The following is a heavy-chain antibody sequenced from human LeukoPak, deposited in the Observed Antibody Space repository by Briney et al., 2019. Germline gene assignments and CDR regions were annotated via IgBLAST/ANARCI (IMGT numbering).Heavy chain of an antibody. D-gene: IGHD3-22*01. CDR3: ARQAGDDSSGYLDF. CDR2: IWYDGSNK. CDR1: GFTFSSYG. V-gene: IGHV3-33*01. Sequence: PGGSLGLSCAASGFTFSSYGMHWVRQAPGKGLEWVAVIWYDGSNKYYADSVKGRLTISRDNSKNTLYLQMNSLRAEDTAVYYCARQAGDDSSGYLDFWGQGTLVTVSS. J-gene: IGHJ4*02.